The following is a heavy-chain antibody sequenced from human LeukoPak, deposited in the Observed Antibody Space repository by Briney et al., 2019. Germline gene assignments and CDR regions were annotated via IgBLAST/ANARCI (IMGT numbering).Heavy chain of an antibody. CDR1: GFTFSNFW. Sequence: GGSLRLSCAASGFTFSNFWMHWVRQAPGKGLVWVALIYGDGSFTRYADSVKGRFTISRDNAKNSLYLQMNSLRAEDAAVYYCARDKEVYYYASGSLGYWGQGTLVTVSS. J-gene: IGHJ4*02. CDR3: ARDKEVYYYASGSLGY. V-gene: IGHV3-74*01. D-gene: IGHD3-10*01. CDR2: IYGDGSFT.